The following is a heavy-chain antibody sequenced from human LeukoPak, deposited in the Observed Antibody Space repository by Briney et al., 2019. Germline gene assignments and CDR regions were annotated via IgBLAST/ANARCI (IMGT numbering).Heavy chain of an antibody. J-gene: IGHJ4*02. D-gene: IGHD3-3*01. CDR3: ARGDYDFWSGYGTSYYDY. CDR1: GYSFTSYW. V-gene: IGHV5-51*01. CDR2: IYPGDSDT. Sequence: GESLKISCKGSGYSFTSYWIGWVRQMPGKGLEWMGIIYPGDSDTRYSPSFQGQVTISADKSISTAYLQWSSLKASDTAMYYCARGDYDFWSGYGTSYYDYWGQGTLVTVSS.